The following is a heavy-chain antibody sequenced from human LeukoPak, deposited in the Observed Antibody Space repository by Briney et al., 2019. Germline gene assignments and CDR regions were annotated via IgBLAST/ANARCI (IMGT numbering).Heavy chain of an antibody. Sequence: GGSLRLSCAASGFTLSNYDMHWVRQAPGKGLEWVAFIRYDGSNKDYADSVKGRFTISRDNSKNTLLLQMNSLRAEDTAAYYCAKDRRHSDSSGYYSHDAFDIWGQGTTVTVSS. CDR1: GFTLSNYD. D-gene: IGHD3-22*01. CDR2: IRYDGSNK. V-gene: IGHV3-30*02. J-gene: IGHJ3*02. CDR3: AKDRRHSDSSGYYSHDAFDI.